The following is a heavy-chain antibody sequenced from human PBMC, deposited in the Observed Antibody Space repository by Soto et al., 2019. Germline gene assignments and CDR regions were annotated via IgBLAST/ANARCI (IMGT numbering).Heavy chain of an antibody. V-gene: IGHV4-59*01. D-gene: IGHD6-19*01. CDR3: ARSGAVSGAQIDY. Sequence: PSETLSLTCSVSGGSISGSYWSWIRQSPGKGLEWLGYVYYTGSTNYSPSPRSRGSITVDTSKTKSSLSLIMGTVAAAAVYFCARSGAVSGAQIDYGGQGTQVTVST. CDR2: VYYTGST. CDR1: GGSISGSY. J-gene: IGHJ4*02.